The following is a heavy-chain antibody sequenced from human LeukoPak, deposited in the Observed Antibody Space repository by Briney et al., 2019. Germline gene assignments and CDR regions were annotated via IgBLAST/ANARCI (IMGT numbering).Heavy chain of an antibody. Sequence: GSGPTLVNTTQTLTLTCTFSGFSLSTSGVGVGWIRQSPGKALEWLALIYWDDDKRYSPSLKSRLTITKDTSKNQVVLTMTNMDPVDTGTYYRAHRLNAVTGRNWFDPWGQGTLVTVSS. D-gene: IGHD6-19*01. CDR3: AHRLNAVTGRNWFDP. J-gene: IGHJ5*02. CDR1: GFSLSTSGVG. CDR2: IYWDDDK. V-gene: IGHV2-5*02.